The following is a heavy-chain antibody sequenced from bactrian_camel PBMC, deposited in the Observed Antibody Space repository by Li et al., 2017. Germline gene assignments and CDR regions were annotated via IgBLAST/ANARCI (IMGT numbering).Heavy chain of an antibody. CDR1: KHIYNSHC. Sequence: VQLVESGGGSEQAGGSLRLSCVAPKHIYNSHCLGWFRQAPGKEREGVAAIDSGGSARYAVSVAGRFTISRDNAKNTLYLQMSSLKPEDTSMYYCAAGRDRWLLRLQSRAYDYWGQGTQVTVS. CDR2: IDSGGSA. V-gene: IGHV3S53*01. D-gene: IGHD1*01. CDR3: AAGRDRWLLRLQSRAYDY. J-gene: IGHJ4*01.